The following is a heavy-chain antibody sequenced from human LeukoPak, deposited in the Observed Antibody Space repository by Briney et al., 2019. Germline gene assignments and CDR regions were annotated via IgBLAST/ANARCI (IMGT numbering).Heavy chain of an antibody. CDR2: ISWYVGST. J-gene: IGHJ6*03. CDR1: GFTFDDYA. Sequence: GGSLRLSCAASGFTFDDYAMHGVRQAPGKGLGWVSLISWYVGSTYYADSVNGRFTISRDNSKNSLYLQMNSLRAEPTALYYCAKTSWPCSSTSCYYDYYYMDVWGKGTTVTISS. V-gene: IGHV3-43D*03. D-gene: IGHD2-2*01. CDR3: AKTSWPCSSTSCYYDYYYMDV.